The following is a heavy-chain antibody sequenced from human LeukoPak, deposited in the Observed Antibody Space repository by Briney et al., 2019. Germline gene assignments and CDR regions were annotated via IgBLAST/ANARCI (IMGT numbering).Heavy chain of an antibody. Sequence: PGGSLRLSCAASGFTFSTYAMNWVRQAPGKRLEWVSSITYRGRDTYYAGSVKGRITISRDNSRNTLYLQMNSLRAEDTALYYCARDGYSSSWWAYWGQGTLVTVSS. J-gene: IGHJ4*02. CDR3: ARDGYSSSWWAY. V-gene: IGHV3-23*01. D-gene: IGHD6-13*01. CDR2: ITYRGRDT. CDR1: GFTFSTYA.